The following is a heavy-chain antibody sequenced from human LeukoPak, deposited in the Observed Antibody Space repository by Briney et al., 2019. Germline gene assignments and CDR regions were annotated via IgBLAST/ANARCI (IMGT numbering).Heavy chain of an antibody. V-gene: IGHV3-23*01. D-gene: IGHD1-1*01. J-gene: IGHJ4*02. Sequence: GGSLRLFCAASEFTFTNYAMSGVRQAPGKGLEWVSTISNSDGATFYADSVRGRFTISRDKSKSTLFLQMNSLTAEDTAIYYCAKATGTLGNWGQGALVTVSS. CDR3: AKATGTLGN. CDR2: ISNSDGAT. CDR1: EFTFTNYA.